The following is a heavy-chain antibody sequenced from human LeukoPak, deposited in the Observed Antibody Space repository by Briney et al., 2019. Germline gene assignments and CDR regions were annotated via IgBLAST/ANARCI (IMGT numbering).Heavy chain of an antibody. CDR1: GGSFNTYY. D-gene: IGHD3-10*01. J-gene: IGHJ4*02. V-gene: IGHV4-34*01. Sequence: SETLSLTCAVYGGSFNTYYWNWIRQSPGKGLEWIGEINHTGTTNYNPSLKSRLTISVDTSKNQFSLKLSSVTAADTAVYYCALKVPYYYGSGSFNYWGQGTLVTVSS. CDR3: ALKVPYYYGSGSFNY. CDR2: INHTGTT.